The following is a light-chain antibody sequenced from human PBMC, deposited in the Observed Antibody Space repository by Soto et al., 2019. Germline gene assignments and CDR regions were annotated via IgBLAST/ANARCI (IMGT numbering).Light chain of an antibody. Sequence: EIVLTQSPATLSLSPGERATLSCRASQSVSSYLAWYQQKPGQAPRPLIYDASNRATGIPARFSGSGSGTDFTLTISSLGPEDFAVYYCQQRSNWPSTFGQGTRLEIK. CDR3: QQRSNWPST. J-gene: IGKJ5*01. CDR2: DAS. CDR1: QSVSSY. V-gene: IGKV3-11*01.